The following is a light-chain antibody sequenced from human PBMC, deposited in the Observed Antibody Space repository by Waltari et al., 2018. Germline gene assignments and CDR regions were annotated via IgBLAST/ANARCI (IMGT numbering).Light chain of an antibody. CDR3: QSADSSGTWV. J-gene: IGLJ3*02. CDR2: KDT. Sequence: SFELTQPPSVSVSPGQTARITCSGDALAKHYVNCNKQRPGQAPQFLIAKDTERASGIPERFSGASSGTTVTLTVSGVQAEDEADYYCQSADSSGTWVFGGGTRLTV. CDR1: ALAKHY. V-gene: IGLV3-25*03.